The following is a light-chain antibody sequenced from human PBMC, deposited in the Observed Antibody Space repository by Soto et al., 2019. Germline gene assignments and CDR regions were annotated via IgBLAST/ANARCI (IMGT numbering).Light chain of an antibody. CDR1: QSVSSGY. Sequence: EIVLTQSPGTLSLSPGERATLSCRASQSVSSGYLAWYQQKPGQAPRLLIYGASIRAAGIPDRFSGSGSGADFTLTISRLEPEDFEVYYCQQYGSSHRTLGQGTKVDI. CDR3: QQYGSSHRT. V-gene: IGKV3-20*01. CDR2: GAS. J-gene: IGKJ1*01.